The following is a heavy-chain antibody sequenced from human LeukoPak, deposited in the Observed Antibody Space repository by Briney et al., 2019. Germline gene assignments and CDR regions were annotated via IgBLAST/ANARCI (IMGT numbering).Heavy chain of an antibody. CDR3: AKDLTSYGYEAFDY. D-gene: IGHD5-18*01. CDR1: GFTFSSYG. J-gene: IGHJ4*02. Sequence: GRSLRLSCAASGFTFSSYGMHWVRQAPGKGLEWVAVISYDGSNKYYADSVKGRFTISRDNSKNTLYLQMNSLRAEDTAVYYCAKDLTSYGYEAFDYWGQGTLVTVSS. V-gene: IGHV3-30*18. CDR2: ISYDGSNK.